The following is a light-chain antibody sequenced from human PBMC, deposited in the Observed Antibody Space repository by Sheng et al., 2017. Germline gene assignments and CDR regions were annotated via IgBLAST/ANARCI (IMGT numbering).Light chain of an antibody. Sequence: DIQMTQSPSSLTASVGDRVTITCRASENIHTYLNWFQQSPGKPPKVLIYGATRLKSGVPSRFNGSKSGTHFTFTITGLQPEDSATYYCQQYNDVPYTFGQGTKVEIK. CDR1: ENIHTY. CDR3: QQYNDVPYT. J-gene: IGKJ2*01. V-gene: IGKV1-33*01. CDR2: GAT.